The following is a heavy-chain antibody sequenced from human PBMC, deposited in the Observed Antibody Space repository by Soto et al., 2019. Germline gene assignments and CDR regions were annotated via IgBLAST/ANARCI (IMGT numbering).Heavy chain of an antibody. CDR2: ISNNGGST. Sequence: EVQLLESGGGLVQPGESLRLSCAASGFTFSSYALTWVRQAPGKGLEWVSAISNNGGSTYYADSVKGRFTVSRDNSKNTLYLQMNSLRAEDTAVYYCAKGYIAGPTGWFGPWGQGTLVTVSS. V-gene: IGHV3-23*01. J-gene: IGHJ5*02. CDR3: AKGYIAGPTGWFGP. D-gene: IGHD6-13*01. CDR1: GFTFSSYA.